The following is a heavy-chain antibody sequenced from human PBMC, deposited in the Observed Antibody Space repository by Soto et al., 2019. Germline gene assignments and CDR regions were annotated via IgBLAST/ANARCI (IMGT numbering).Heavy chain of an antibody. D-gene: IGHD5-12*01. CDR2: IYYSGST. CDR3: ARRRGGYDYCDF. CDR1: GGSISSSSYY. V-gene: IGHV4-39*01. Sequence: QLQLQESGPGLVKPSETLFLTCTVSGGSISSSSYYWDWIRQPPGKGLECIGSIYYSGSTYYNPSLKSRVTISVDTSKNQFSLKLSSVTAADTAVYYCARRRGGYDYCDFWGQGTLVTVSS. J-gene: IGHJ4*02.